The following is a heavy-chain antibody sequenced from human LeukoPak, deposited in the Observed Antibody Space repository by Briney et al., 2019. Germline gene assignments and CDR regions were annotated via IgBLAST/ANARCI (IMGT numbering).Heavy chain of an antibody. J-gene: IGHJ4*02. D-gene: IGHD4-17*01. CDR3: AKVAGDYYFDY. CDR1: GFTFSSYS. V-gene: IGHV3-21*04. Sequence: PGGSLRLSCAASGFTFSSYSMNWVRQAPGKGLEWVSSISRTGSYIYYADLVKGRFTISRDNSKNTLYLQMNSLRAEDTAVYYCAKVAGDYYFDYWGQGTLVTVSS. CDR2: ISRTGSYI.